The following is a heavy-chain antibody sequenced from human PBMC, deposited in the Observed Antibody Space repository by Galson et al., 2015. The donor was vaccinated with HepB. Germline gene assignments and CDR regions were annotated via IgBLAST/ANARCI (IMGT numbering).Heavy chain of an antibody. Sequence: SLRLSCAASGFTFNSYVIHWVRQAPGKGLEYVAAISSNGGSTYYANSVKGRFTISRDNSKNSVYLQMGSLRPEDMGVYYCTRNGSYYDPGAVGSGFDIWGQGTMVTVSS. CDR1: GFTFNSYV. V-gene: IGHV3-64*01. CDR2: ISSNGGST. J-gene: IGHJ3*02. CDR3: TRNGSYYDPGAVGSGFDI. D-gene: IGHD1-26*01.